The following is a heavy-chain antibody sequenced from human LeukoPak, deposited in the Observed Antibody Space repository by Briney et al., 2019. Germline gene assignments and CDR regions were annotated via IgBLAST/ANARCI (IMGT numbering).Heavy chain of an antibody. CDR1: GFTFSSYA. J-gene: IGHJ6*04. CDR3: AELGITMIGGV. V-gene: IGHV3-23*01. D-gene: IGHD3-10*02. CDR2: ISNSGFST. Sequence: GGSLRLSCAASGFTFSSYAMSWVRQAPGKGLEWVSAISNSGFSTYYADSVKGRFTISRDNSKNTLYLQMNSLRAEDTAVYYCAELGITMIGGVWGKGTTVTISS.